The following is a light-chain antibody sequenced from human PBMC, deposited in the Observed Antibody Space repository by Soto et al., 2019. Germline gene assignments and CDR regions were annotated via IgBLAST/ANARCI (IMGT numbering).Light chain of an antibody. Sequence: DIQMTQSPSSLSASVRDRVTITCRASQDIDNSLAWYQQQAGKVPKLLIYAASTLQSGVPSRFSGSRSGTEFTLTIGSLQPEDVATYYCQKYSSAPFTFGPGTKVDIK. CDR3: QKYSSAPFT. J-gene: IGKJ3*01. V-gene: IGKV1-27*01. CDR2: AAS. CDR1: QDIDNS.